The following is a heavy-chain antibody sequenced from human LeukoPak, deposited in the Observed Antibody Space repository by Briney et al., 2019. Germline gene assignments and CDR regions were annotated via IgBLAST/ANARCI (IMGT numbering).Heavy chain of an antibody. CDR3: ARQRELLFSVRYFDY. V-gene: IGHV3-48*03. CDR1: GFTFSSYE. D-gene: IGHD1-26*01. CDR2: ISCSGSTI. Sequence: PGGSLRLSCAASGFTFSSYEMNWVRQAPGKGLEWVSYISCSGSTIYYADSVKGRFTISRDNAKNSLYLQMNSLRAEDTAVYYCARQRELLFSVRYFDYWGQGTLVTVSS. J-gene: IGHJ4*02.